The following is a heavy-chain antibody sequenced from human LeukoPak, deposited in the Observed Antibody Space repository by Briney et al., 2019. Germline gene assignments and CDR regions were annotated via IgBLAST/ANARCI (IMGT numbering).Heavy chain of an antibody. CDR1: GYTFTSYG. CDR2: ISPYNGNT. D-gene: IGHD3-22*01. Sequence: ASVKVSCKASGYTFTSYGISWVRQAPGQGLEWMGWISPYNGNTNYAQKLQGRVTMTTDTSTSTAYMELRSLRSDDTAVYYCARAPCYYYDSSSYGWFDDWGQGTLVTVSS. CDR3: ARAPCYYYDSSSYGWFDD. J-gene: IGHJ5*02. V-gene: IGHV1-18*01.